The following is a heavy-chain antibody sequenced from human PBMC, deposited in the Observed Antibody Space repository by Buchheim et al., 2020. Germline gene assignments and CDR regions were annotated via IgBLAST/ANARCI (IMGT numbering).Heavy chain of an antibody. CDR3: ARPLRYYDIFGYGMDV. CDR2: IWYDGSNK. Sequence: QVQLVESGGGVVQPGRSLRLSCAASGFTFSSYGMHWVRQAPGKGLEWVAVIWYDGSNKYYAESVKGRFTISSDNSKNTLYLQMNSLRAEDTAVYYCARPLRYYDIFGYGMDVWGQGTT. D-gene: IGHD3-9*01. J-gene: IGHJ6*02. CDR1: GFTFSSYG. V-gene: IGHV3-33*01.